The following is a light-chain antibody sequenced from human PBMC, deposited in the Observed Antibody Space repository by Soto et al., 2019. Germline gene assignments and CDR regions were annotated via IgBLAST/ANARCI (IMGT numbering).Light chain of an antibody. V-gene: IGLV7-43*01. CDR1: TGAVTSGYY. CDR3: LLYYGGSHLV. J-gene: IGLJ2*01. Sequence: QAVVTQEPSLTVSPGGTVILTCASSTGAVTSGYYPNWFQQKPGQAPRALIYDTSNKHSWTPARFSGSLLGGKAALTLSGVQREDEAEYYCLLYYGGSHLVFGGGTKLTVL. CDR2: DTS.